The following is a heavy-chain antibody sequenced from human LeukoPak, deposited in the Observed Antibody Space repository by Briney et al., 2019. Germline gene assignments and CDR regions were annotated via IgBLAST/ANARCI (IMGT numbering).Heavy chain of an antibody. D-gene: IGHD3-22*01. CDR1: GYTFGTHW. V-gene: IGHV1-46*01. J-gene: IGHJ6*03. CDR2: INPSGDFR. Sequence: ASVKVSCKASGYTFGTHWMHWVRQAPGQGLEWMGIINPSGDFRSYAQKLQGRVTMTTDTSTSTAYMELRSLRSDDTAVYYCARVLDYYDSSGYYYSYYYYMDVWGKGTTVTISS. CDR3: ARVLDYYDSSGYYYSYYYYMDV.